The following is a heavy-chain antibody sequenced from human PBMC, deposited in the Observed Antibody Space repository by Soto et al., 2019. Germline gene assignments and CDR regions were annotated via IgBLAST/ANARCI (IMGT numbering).Heavy chain of an antibody. Sequence: ASVKVSCKSSGYTFTGYYMHWVRQAPGQGLEGMGWINPNSGGTNYAQKFQGRVTMTRDTSISTACMELSSLRSDDRAVYYCARDQGDGYTYGQGYWGQGTPVTVSS. CDR3: ARDQGDGYTYGQGY. CDR2: INPNSGGT. D-gene: IGHD5-12*01. V-gene: IGHV1-2*02. CDR1: GYTFTGYY. J-gene: IGHJ4*02.